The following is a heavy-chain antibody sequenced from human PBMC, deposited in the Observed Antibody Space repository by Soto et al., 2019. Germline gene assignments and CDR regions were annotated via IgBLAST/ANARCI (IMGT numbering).Heavy chain of an antibody. CDR3: ARRYGGNFDY. Sequence: SETLSLTCTVSGGSISSSSYYWGWIRQPPGKGLELIGNIYHSGSTYYNPSLKSRVTISVDTSKNQFSLKLSSVTAADTAVYYCARRYGGNFDYWGQGTLVTVSS. CDR2: IYHSGST. CDR1: GGSISSSSYY. D-gene: IGHD2-15*01. J-gene: IGHJ4*02. V-gene: IGHV4-39*07.